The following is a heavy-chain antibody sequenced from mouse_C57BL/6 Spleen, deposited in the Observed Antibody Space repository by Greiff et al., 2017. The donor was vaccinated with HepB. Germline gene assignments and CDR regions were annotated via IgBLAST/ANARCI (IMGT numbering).Heavy chain of an antibody. CDR1: GYTFTDHT. J-gene: IGHJ2*01. Sequence: QLPQFDAELVKPGALVKISCKVSGYTFTDHTIHRMKQRPEQGLEWFGYIYPRDGSTKYNQKFKGKATLTADKSSSTAYMQLNSLTSEDSAVYFCTRKEYAKHDYWTQGSALTVPS. V-gene: IGHV1-78*01. D-gene: IGHD5-2*01. CDR3: TRKEYAKHDY. CDR2: IYPRDGST.